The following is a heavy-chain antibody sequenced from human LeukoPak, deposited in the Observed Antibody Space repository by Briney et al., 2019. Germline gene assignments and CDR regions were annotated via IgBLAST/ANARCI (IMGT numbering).Heavy chain of an antibody. J-gene: IGHJ4*02. CDR2: IGGDAVST. CDR3: AKDLWKADY. Sequence: GGSLRLSCAASGFTFSSYAMSWVRQAPGKGLEWVSAIGGDAVSTYYADSVKGRFSISRDNSKNTPYLQMNSLRADDTAVYYCAKDLWKADYWGQGTLVTVSS. CDR1: GFTFSSYA. D-gene: IGHD3-3*01. V-gene: IGHV3-23*01.